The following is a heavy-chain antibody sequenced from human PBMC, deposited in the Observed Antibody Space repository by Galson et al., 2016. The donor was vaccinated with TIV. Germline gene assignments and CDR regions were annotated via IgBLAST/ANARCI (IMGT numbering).Heavy chain of an antibody. CDR3: ARWLMVQGVIRYLDY. Sequence: SLRLSCAASGFIFSSYWMGWVRQAPGKGLEWVANINQPGGEKYYGDSVKGRSAIHRDNAKNLLYLQVNSLTVEDTAVYYCARWLMVQGVIRYLDYWGQGTQVTVSS. CDR1: GFIFSSYW. V-gene: IGHV3-7*01. D-gene: IGHD3-10*01. J-gene: IGHJ4*03. CDR2: INQPGGEK.